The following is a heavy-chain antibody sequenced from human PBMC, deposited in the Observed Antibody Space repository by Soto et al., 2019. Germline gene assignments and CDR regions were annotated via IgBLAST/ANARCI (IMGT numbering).Heavy chain of an antibody. V-gene: IGHV3-9*01. D-gene: IGHD3-3*01. J-gene: IGHJ4*02. CDR3: TRDIFRTITTIDC. Sequence: EVQLVESGGGLVQPGRSLRLSCAASGFNFDDYGMNWVRQAPGKGLEWVSGISWNGGYIGYADSVKGRFTISRDNAKNSLYLQMNSLRPEDTAFYYCTRDIFRTITTIDCWGQGTLVTVSS. CDR2: ISWNGGYI. CDR1: GFNFDDYG.